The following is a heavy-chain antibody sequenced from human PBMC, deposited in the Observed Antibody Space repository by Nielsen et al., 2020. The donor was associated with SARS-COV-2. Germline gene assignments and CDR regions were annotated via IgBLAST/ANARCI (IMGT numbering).Heavy chain of an antibody. CDR2: VSGSGGTT. Sequence: GESLKISCAASGFTFSNYAMTWVRQAPGKGLEWVSTVSGSGGTTYSADSVKGRFTISRDNHKNTVSLQLDSLRPDDTAVYFCAKDAFGDYEAECFHHWGQGTLVTVSS. V-gene: IGHV3-23*01. J-gene: IGHJ1*01. CDR3: AKDAFGDYEAECFHH. CDR1: GFTFSNYA. D-gene: IGHD4-17*01.